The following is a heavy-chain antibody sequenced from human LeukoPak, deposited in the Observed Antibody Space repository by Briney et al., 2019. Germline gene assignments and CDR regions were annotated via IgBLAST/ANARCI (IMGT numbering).Heavy chain of an antibody. CDR2: IKQDGSEK. CDR1: GFTFSSYW. Sequence: PGGSLRLSCAASGFTFSSYWMSWVRQAPGKGLEWVANIKQDGSEKYYVDSVKGRFTISRDTAKNSLYLQMNSLRAEDTAVYYCARDAFMSVWQWLDNDYWGQGTLVTVSS. CDR3: ARDAFMSVWQWLDNDY. V-gene: IGHV3-7*01. J-gene: IGHJ4*02. D-gene: IGHD6-19*01.